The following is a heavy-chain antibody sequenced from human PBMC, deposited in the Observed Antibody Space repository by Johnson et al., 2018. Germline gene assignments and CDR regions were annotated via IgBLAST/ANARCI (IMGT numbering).Heavy chain of an antibody. D-gene: IGHD3-16*01. J-gene: IGHJ3*01. Sequence: VQLVQSGGGVVQPGRSXRLSCTASGFTFRSYDMHWVRQAPGKGLEWVSTISGGGGDTYYADSVKGRFPISRGNSKNSLYLQMNGLKAEDTAVYYCAKMWRFGPGGAFDVWGQGTVVTVSS. CDR1: GFTFRSYD. V-gene: IGHV3-23*04. CDR2: ISGGGGDT. CDR3: AKMWRFGPGGAFDV.